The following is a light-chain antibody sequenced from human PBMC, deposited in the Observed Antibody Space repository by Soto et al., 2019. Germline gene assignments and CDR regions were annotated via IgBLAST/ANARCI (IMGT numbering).Light chain of an antibody. Sequence: QSALNQPASVSGSPGQSITISCTGSSSDVGGYNYVSWYQHHPGKAPKLIIFEVTNRPSGVSNRFSGSNSGNTASRTSYGLQAEDEADYYSSSLTSSSTRGVFGTGTEVTV. CDR2: EVT. CDR3: SSLTSSSTRGV. CDR1: SSDVGGYNY. J-gene: IGLJ1*01. V-gene: IGLV2-14*01.